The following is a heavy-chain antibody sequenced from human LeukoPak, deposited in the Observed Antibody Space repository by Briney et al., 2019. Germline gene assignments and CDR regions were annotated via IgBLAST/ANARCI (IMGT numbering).Heavy chain of an antibody. CDR3: ARPALHHVGLYAFDI. CDR1: GYSFTSYW. V-gene: IGHV5-51*01. CDR2: IYPGESDT. J-gene: IGHJ3*02. D-gene: IGHD2-15*01. Sequence: GESLKISRKGSGYSFTSYWIGWVRQMPGKGLEWMGIIYPGESDTRYIPSFQGQATISAHQPISPAYLQWSSLKASDTAMYYCARPALHHVGLYAFDIWGQGTMVTVSS.